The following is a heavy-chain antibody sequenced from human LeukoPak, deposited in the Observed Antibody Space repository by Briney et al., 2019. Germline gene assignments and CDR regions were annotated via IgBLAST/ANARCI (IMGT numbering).Heavy chain of an antibody. V-gene: IGHV4-39*07. J-gene: IGHJ4*02. D-gene: IGHD6-19*01. CDR1: GGSISSYY. CDR2: IYYSGST. CDR3: AQYSSGWYGINY. Sequence: SETLSLTCTVSGGSISSYYWGWIRQPPGKVLEWIGSIYYSGSTYYNPSLKSRVTISVDTSKNQFSLKLSSVTAADTAVYYCAQYSSGWYGINYWGQGTLVTVSS.